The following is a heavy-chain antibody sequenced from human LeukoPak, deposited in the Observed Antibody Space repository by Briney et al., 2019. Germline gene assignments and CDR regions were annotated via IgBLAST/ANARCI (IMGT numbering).Heavy chain of an antibody. CDR2: IYYSGST. CDR3: ARRKWYSSGFDP. D-gene: IGHD6-19*01. V-gene: IGHV4-59*08. Sequence: SETLSLTCTVSGGSISSYYWSWIRQPPGKGLEWIGYIYYSGSTNYNPSLKSRVTISVDTSKNQFSLKLSSVTAADTAVYYCARRKWYSSGFDPWGQGTLVTVSS. J-gene: IGHJ5*02. CDR1: GGSISSYY.